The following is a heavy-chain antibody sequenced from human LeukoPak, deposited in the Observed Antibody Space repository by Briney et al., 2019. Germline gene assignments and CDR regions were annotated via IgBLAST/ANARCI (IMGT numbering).Heavy chain of an antibody. CDR1: GGSFSGYY. D-gene: IGHD1-26*01. J-gene: IGHJ4*02. CDR2: INHSGST. V-gene: IGHV4-34*01. Sequence: SETLSLTCAVYGGSFSGYYWSWIRQPPGKGLEWIGEINHSGSTNYNPSLKSRVTILVDTSKNQFSLKLSSVTAANTAVYYCARGSIVGAYFEFWGQGTLVTVSS. CDR3: ARGSIVGAYFEF.